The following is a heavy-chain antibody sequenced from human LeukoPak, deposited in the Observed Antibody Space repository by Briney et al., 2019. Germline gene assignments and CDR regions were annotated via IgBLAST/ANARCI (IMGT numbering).Heavy chain of an antibody. Sequence: SETLSLTCSVSGGSISSSDFYWGWIRQTPGKGLEWIGSLYYSGSSYYNPSLKSRVTISVDTSKNQFSLKMTSVTAADTAVYYCAREAAARLGYFYYYYMDVWGKGTTVTVSS. J-gene: IGHJ6*03. D-gene: IGHD6-6*01. CDR3: AREAAARLGYFYYYYMDV. CDR1: GGSISSSDFY. V-gene: IGHV4-39*07. CDR2: LYYSGSS.